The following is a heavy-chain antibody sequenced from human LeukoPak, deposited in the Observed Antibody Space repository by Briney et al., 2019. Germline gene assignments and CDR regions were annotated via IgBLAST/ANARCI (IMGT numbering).Heavy chain of an antibody. CDR1: GGSISRGGYY. CDR3: ARDCGYSYGCDAFDI. CDR2: IYYSGSI. V-gene: IGHV4-31*03. D-gene: IGHD5-18*01. Sequence: PSETLSLTCTVSGGSISRGGYYWSWIRQHPGKGLECIGYIYYSGSIYYNPSLKSRVTISLDPSKNQFSLKLSSVTAADTAVYYCARDCGYSYGCDAFDIWGQGTMVTVSS. J-gene: IGHJ3*02.